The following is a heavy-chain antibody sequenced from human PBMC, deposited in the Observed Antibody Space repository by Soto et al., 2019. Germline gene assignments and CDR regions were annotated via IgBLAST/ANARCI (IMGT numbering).Heavy chain of an antibody. Sequence: EVQLVESGGGLVQPGGSLRLSCAASGFTFSGNWMHWVRHAPGKGLVWVSRINNDGSSTSYADSVKGRLTISRDNAKNTLCLQVNSLRDEDTAVYYCASGGVEASGTYHNDYWGRGTLVTVSS. V-gene: IGHV3-74*01. J-gene: IGHJ4*02. CDR2: INNDGSST. D-gene: IGHD3-10*01. CDR1: GFTFSGNW. CDR3: ASGGVEASGTYHNDY.